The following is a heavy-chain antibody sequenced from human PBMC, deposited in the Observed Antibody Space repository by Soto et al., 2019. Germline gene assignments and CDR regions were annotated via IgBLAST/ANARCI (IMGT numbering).Heavy chain of an antibody. V-gene: IGHV1-69*13. D-gene: IGHD3-22*01. Sequence: ASVKVSCKASGGTFSSYAISWLRQSPGQGLEWMGGIIPIFGTANYAQKFQGRVTITADESTSTAYMELSSLRSEDTAVYYCARVWGVTMIVVGPFDIWGQGTMVTVSS. CDR2: IIPIFGTA. CDR3: ARVWGVTMIVVGPFDI. CDR1: GGTFSSYA. J-gene: IGHJ3*02.